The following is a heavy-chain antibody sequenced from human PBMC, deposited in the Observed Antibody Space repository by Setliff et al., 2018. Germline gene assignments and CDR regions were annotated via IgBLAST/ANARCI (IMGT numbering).Heavy chain of an antibody. CDR3: AREVIDPVSSDAFDI. Sequence: PSETLSLTCTVSGGSIRSSNDLWSWLRQSPGKGLEWIAYISAYTGRAYYNPSLQSRAALSADTSKSQFSLRLTSVTAADTAVYYCAREVIDPVSSDAFDIWGQGRMVTVSS. CDR1: GGSIRSSNDL. J-gene: IGHJ3*02. D-gene: IGHD4-4*01. V-gene: IGHV4-30-4*01. CDR2: ISAYTGRA.